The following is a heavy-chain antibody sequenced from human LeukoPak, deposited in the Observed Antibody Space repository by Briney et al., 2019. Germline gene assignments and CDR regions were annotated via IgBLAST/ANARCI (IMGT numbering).Heavy chain of an antibody. J-gene: IGHJ5*02. Sequence: GGSLRLSCAASGFTFDDYGMSWVRQAPGKGLEWVSGINWNDGSTGYADSVKGRFTISRDNAKNSLYLQMNSLRAEDTALYYCARQRTYYDYVWGSYRPQTFDPWGQGTLVTVSS. D-gene: IGHD3-16*02. CDR3: ARQRTYYDYVWGSYRPQTFDP. CDR2: INWNDGST. V-gene: IGHV3-20*04. CDR1: GFTFDDYG.